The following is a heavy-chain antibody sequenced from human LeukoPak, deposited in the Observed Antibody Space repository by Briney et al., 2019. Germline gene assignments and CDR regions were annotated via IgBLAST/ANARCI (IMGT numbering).Heavy chain of an antibody. CDR1: GGSINSYY. D-gene: IGHD3-22*01. J-gene: IGHJ4*02. CDR3: ARDASPDYYDSSGYYYGGGYYFDY. Sequence: SETLSLTCTVSGGSINSYYWSWIRQPPGKGLEWIGSIYYSGSTYYNPSLKSRVTISVDTSKNQFSLKLSSVTAADTAVYYCARDASPDYYDSSGYYYGGGYYFDYWGQGTLVTVSS. CDR2: IYYSGST. V-gene: IGHV4-59*12.